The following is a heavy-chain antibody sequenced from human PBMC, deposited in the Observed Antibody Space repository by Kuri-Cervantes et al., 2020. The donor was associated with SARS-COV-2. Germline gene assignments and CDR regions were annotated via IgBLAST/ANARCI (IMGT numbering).Heavy chain of an antibody. J-gene: IGHJ6*02. CDR3: ARVYCYYGMDA. CDR1: GFDFSTYS. V-gene: IGHV3-21*06. CDR2: IVGPSNSYI. Sequence: GESLKISFAASGFDFSTYSMNWVRQAPGKGLEWVSSIVGPSNSYIYYADSVKGRFTMSRDNAKDSLYLQMNSLRADDTAVYYCARVYCYYGMDAWGQGTTVTVSS.